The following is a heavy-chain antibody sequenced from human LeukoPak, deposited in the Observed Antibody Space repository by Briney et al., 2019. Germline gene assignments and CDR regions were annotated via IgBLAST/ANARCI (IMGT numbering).Heavy chain of an antibody. CDR1: GFTFSSDA. Sequence: GGSLRLSCAASGFTFSSDAMSWVRQAPGEGLEWVSAVSGSGGSTYYADSVKGRVTISRDNSKNTLYMQMNSLRAEDTAVYYCAKDRDGGLLWFGESIYCYYSGMDVWGQGTTVTVSS. CDR2: VSGSGGST. D-gene: IGHD3-10*01. J-gene: IGHJ6*02. CDR3: AKDRDGGLLWFGESIYCYYSGMDV. V-gene: IGHV3-23*01.